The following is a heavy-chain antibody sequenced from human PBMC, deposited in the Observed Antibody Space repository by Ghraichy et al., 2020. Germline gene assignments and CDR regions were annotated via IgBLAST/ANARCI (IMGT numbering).Heavy chain of an antibody. Sequence: ASVKVTCKASGYTLIGYYIHWVRQAPGQGLEWMGRINPNGGATNYAQKFQGRVTMTRDTSISTAYMELSRLTSDDTAVYYCARVADYDFWSGPFDYWGQGALVTVSS. J-gene: IGHJ4*02. CDR3: ARVADYDFWSGPFDY. CDR1: GYTLIGYY. D-gene: IGHD3-3*01. V-gene: IGHV1-2*06. CDR2: INPNGGAT.